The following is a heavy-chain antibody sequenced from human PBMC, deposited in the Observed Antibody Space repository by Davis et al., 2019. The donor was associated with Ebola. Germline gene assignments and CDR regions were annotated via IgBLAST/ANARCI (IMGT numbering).Heavy chain of an antibody. CDR2: ISSSSSYI. Sequence: GESLKISCAASGFTFSSYSMNWVRQAPGKGLEWVSSISSSSSYIYYADSVKGRFTISRDNAKNSLYLQMNSLRAEDTAVYYCARNRVSSWTDAFDIWGQGTMVTVSS. CDR3: ARNRVSSWTDAFDI. V-gene: IGHV3-21*01. CDR1: GFTFSSYS. D-gene: IGHD6-13*01. J-gene: IGHJ3*02.